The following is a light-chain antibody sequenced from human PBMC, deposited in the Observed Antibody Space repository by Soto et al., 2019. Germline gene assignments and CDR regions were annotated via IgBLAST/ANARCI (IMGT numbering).Light chain of an antibody. CDR3: QQSGPSVPIT. Sequence: ELVLTQSPGTLSLSPGERATLSCRASQSVSSSYLAWYQQKPGQAPRLLIYGATSRATGIPDRFSGSGSGTDFTLTISRLEPEDFAVYYCQQSGPSVPITFGQGTRLEIK. CDR2: GAT. CDR1: QSVSSSY. J-gene: IGKJ5*01. V-gene: IGKV3-20*01.